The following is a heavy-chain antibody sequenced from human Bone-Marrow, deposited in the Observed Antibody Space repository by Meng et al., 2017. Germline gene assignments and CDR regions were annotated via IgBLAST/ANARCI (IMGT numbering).Heavy chain of an antibody. CDR3: ARDEDISAAGKLFGDY. CDR1: GYNFPDYW. D-gene: IGHD6-13*01. Sequence: QVQRVQSGAEVKTPGASVKVSCKPSGYNFPDYWLHWVRRAPGQGLEWMGRIDPKSGDTHYAQRFQGRVTMTGDTSISTAYMELSGLRSDDTAMYYCARDEDISAAGKLFGDYWGQGTLVTVSS. CDR2: IDPKSGDT. V-gene: IGHV1-2*06. J-gene: IGHJ4*02.